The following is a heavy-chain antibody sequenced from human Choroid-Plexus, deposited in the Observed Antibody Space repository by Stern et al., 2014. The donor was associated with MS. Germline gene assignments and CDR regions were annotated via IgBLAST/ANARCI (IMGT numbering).Heavy chain of an antibody. CDR3: AKDRQYLTYFFDH. V-gene: IGHV3-30*18. CDR2: VSYDERNK. J-gene: IGHJ5*02. Sequence: QVQLVQSGGGVVQPGRPLRLSCVASGFPFGSCAMHWVRQAPGKGLEWVAGVSYDERNKYYADSVKGRFTISRDNSQNTLYMQMSSLRPEDTAVYYCAKDRQYLTYFFDHWGQGSLVTVSS. D-gene: IGHD2/OR15-2a*01. CDR1: GFPFGSCA.